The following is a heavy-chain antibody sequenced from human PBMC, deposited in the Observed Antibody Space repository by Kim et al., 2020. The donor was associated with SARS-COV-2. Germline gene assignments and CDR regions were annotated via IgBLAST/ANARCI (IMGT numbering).Heavy chain of an antibody. D-gene: IGHD6-19*01. CDR3: ARERQWVVGAYCYYGMDV. Sequence: GGSLRLSCAASGFTFSDYYMSWVRQAPGKGLEWVSNISSSGSTIYYVDSVKGRFTISRDNAKNSLYLQMNSLRAEDTAVYYCARERQWVVGAYCYYGMDVWGQGTTVTVSS. CDR1: GFTFSDYY. V-gene: IGHV3-11*01. J-gene: IGHJ6*02. CDR2: ISSSGSTI.